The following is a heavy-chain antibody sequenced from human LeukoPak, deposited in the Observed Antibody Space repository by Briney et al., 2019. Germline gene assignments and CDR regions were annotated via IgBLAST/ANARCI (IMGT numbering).Heavy chain of an antibody. CDR1: GGSISSGGYY. CDR2: IYYSGST. D-gene: IGHD3-9*01. Sequence: SETLSLTCTVSGGSISSGGYYWSWTRQHPGKGLEWIGYIYYSGSTYYNPSLKSRVTISVDTSKNQFSLKLSSVTAADTAVYYCASTYYDILTGYSPFQHWGQGTLVTVSS. V-gene: IGHV4-31*03. CDR3: ASTYYDILTGYSPFQH. J-gene: IGHJ1*01.